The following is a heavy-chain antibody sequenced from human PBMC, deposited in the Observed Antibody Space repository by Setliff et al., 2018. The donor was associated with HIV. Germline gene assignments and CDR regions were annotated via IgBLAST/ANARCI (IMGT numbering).Heavy chain of an antibody. Sequence: SETLSLTCTVSGGSISGYHWNWLRQTPGKGLEWIGYIYTSGSTNYNPSLKSRVTISVDTSKNQFSLKLSSVTAADTAVYYCARDRCSGCYRFDYWGQGTLVTVSS. J-gene: IGHJ4*02. CDR2: IYTSGST. CDR1: GGSISGYH. D-gene: IGHD6-19*01. V-gene: IGHV4-4*09. CDR3: ARDRCSGCYRFDY.